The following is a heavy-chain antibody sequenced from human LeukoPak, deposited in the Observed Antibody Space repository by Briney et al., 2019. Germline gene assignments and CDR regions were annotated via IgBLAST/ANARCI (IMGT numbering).Heavy chain of an antibody. D-gene: IGHD1-26*01. Sequence: SETLSLTRTVSGGSISSYYWSWIRQPPGKGLEWIGYIYYSGSTNYNPSLKSRVTISVDTSKNQFSLKLSSVTAADTAVYYCARHGGGSYTIDYWGQGTLVTVSS. CDR1: GGSISSYY. V-gene: IGHV4-59*08. CDR3: ARHGGGSYTIDY. J-gene: IGHJ4*02. CDR2: IYYSGST.